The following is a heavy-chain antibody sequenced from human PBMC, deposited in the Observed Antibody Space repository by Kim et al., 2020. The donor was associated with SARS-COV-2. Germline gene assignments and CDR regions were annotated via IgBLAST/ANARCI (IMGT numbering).Heavy chain of an antibody. J-gene: IGHJ3*02. V-gene: IGHV4-34*01. CDR3: ARRAAAAGTGTGAFDI. CDR1: GGSFSGYY. Sequence: SETLSLTFAVYGGSFSGYYWSWIRQPPGKGLEWIGEINHSGSTNYNPSLKSRVTISVDTSKNQFSLKLGSVTAADTAVYYCARRAAAAGTGTGAFDIWGQGTMVTVSS. CDR2: INHSGST. D-gene: IGHD6-13*01.